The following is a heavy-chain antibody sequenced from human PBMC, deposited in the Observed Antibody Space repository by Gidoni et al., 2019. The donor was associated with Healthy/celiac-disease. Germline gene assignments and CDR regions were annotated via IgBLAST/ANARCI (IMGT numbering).Heavy chain of an antibody. J-gene: IGHJ5*02. Sequence: QVQLVQSGAEVTKPGSSVKVSCKASGGTFSSYAISWVRQAPGQGLEWMGGIIPIFGTANYAQKFQGRVTITADESTSTAYMELSSLRSEDTAVYYCASTPIQLLGIENWFDPWGQGTLVTVSS. D-gene: IGHD5-18*01. CDR1: GGTFSSYA. CDR3: ASTPIQLLGIENWFDP. CDR2: IIPIFGTA. V-gene: IGHV1-69*01.